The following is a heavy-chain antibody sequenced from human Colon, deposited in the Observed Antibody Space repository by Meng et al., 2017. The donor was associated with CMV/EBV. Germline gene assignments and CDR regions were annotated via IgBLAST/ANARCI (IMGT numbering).Heavy chain of an antibody. CDR3: VRGGGAFDM. D-gene: IGHD3-10*01. V-gene: IGHV3-7*01. CDR2: IKLDGSDK. J-gene: IGHJ3*02. CDR1: GFRFSTYW. Sequence: LKVSCAASGFRFSTYWMSWVRQAPGKGLECVANIKLDGSDKHYVDSVKGRFTISRDNAKNSLYLQMNSLRAEDTALYYCVRGGGAFDMWGQGTTVTVSS.